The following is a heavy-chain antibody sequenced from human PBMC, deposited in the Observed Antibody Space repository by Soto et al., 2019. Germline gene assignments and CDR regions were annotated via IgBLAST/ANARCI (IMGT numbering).Heavy chain of an antibody. V-gene: IGHV3-53*01. CDR3: ARGSWGGDGIDV. J-gene: IGHJ6*02. Sequence: PGGSLRLSCAVSGITVSSYYMSWVRQAAGKGLEWVSVIYAGTITYYADSVKGRFTIYRDNSKNTLNLEMNSLRVEDTAVYYCARGSWGGDGIDVWGQGTTVTVSS. D-gene: IGHD3-16*01. CDR1: GITVSSYY. CDR2: IYAGTIT.